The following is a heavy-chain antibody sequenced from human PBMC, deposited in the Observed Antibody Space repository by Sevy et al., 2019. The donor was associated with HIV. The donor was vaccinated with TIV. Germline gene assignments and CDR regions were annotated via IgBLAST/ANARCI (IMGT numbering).Heavy chain of an antibody. CDR3: TRNRGYHTFDH. D-gene: IGHD5-12*01. V-gene: IGHV3-48*02. CDR1: GFTFSIFD. J-gene: IGHJ4*02. Sequence: GGSLRLSCAASGFTFSIFDLDWVRQAPGKGLEWVSYIRGSSGSYMPYYADSVKGGFTISRDNAKNSLYLQMNSLRDEDTAVYYCTRNRGYHTFDHWGQGTLVTVSS. CDR2: IRGSSGSY.